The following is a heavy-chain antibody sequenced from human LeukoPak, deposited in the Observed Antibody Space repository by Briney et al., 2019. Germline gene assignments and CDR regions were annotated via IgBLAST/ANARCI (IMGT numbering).Heavy chain of an antibody. CDR3: ARHPPYYDFWSGYSGDYYYYMDV. CDR2: IYYSGST. Sequence: SETLSPTCTVSGGSISSYYWSWIRQPPGKGLEWIGYIYYSGSTNYNPSLKSRVTISVDTSKNQFSLKLSSVTAADTAVYYCARHPPYYDFWSGYSGDYYYYMDVWGKGTTVTVSS. D-gene: IGHD3-3*01. CDR1: GGSISSYY. V-gene: IGHV4-59*08. J-gene: IGHJ6*03.